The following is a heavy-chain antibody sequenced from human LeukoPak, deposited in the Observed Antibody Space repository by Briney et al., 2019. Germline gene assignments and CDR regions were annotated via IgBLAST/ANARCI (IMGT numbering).Heavy chain of an antibody. CDR1: GGTFSSYA. CDR3: ARDGLRGYYYMDV. Sequence: SVKVSCKASGGTFSSYAISWVRQAPGQGLEWMGGIIPIFGTANYAQKFQGRVTITTDESASTAYMELSSLRSEDTAVYYCARDGLRGYYYMDVWGKGTTVTVSS. J-gene: IGHJ6*03. CDR2: IIPIFGTA. V-gene: IGHV1-69*05.